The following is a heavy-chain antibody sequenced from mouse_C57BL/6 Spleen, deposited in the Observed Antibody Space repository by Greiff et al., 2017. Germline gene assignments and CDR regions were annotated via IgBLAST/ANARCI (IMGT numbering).Heavy chain of an antibody. CDR1: GYTFTSYW. Sequence: QVHVKQPGTELVKPGASVKLSCKASGYTFTSYWMHWVKQRPGQGLEWIGNINPSNGGTNYNEKFKSKATLTVDKSSSTAYMQLSSLTSEDSAVYYCAGGYYYYAMDYWGQGTSVTVSS. J-gene: IGHJ4*01. CDR3: AGGYYYYAMDY. V-gene: IGHV1-53*01. CDR2: INPSNGGT. D-gene: IGHD2-3*01.